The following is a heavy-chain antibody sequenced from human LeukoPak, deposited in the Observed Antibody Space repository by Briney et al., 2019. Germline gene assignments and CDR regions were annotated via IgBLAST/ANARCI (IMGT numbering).Heavy chain of an antibody. J-gene: IGHJ4*02. CDR3: ARSRPMGWGSYFDY. CDR1: GGTFSSYA. D-gene: IGHD3-10*01. CDR2: IIPIFGTA. V-gene: IGHV1-69*06. Sequence: AASVKVSCKASGGTFSSYAISWVRQAPGQGLEWVGGIIPIFGTANYAQKFQGRVTITADKSTSTAYMELSSLRSEDTAVYYCARSRPMGWGSYFDYWGQGTLVTVSS.